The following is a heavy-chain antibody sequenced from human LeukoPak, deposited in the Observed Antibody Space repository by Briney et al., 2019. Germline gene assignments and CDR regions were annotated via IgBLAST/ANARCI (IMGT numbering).Heavy chain of an antibody. CDR1: GGSLSGYY. Sequence: SETLSLTCTVSGGSLSGYYWSWIRQPPGKGLEWIGEINHSGSTNYNPSLKSRVTISVDTSKNQFSLKLSSVTAADTAVYYCARRRLYGSGSYYKYYYYYYYMDVWGKGTTVTISS. D-gene: IGHD3-10*01. J-gene: IGHJ6*03. CDR2: INHSGST. V-gene: IGHV4-34*01. CDR3: ARRRLYGSGSYYKYYYYYYYMDV.